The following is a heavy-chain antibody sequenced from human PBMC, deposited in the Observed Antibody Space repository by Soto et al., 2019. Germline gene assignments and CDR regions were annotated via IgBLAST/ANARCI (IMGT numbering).Heavy chain of an antibody. CDR3: EKEGQIIVYAYYFDY. CDR2: ISGSGGST. CDR1: GFTFSSYA. Sequence: EVPLLESGGGLVQPGVSLRLSCAASGFTFSSYAMSSVRQAPGQGLEWVSAISGSGGSTSYADSVKGRFTISRDNSKNTLYLQMNSLRAADTAVYSCEKEGQIIVYAYYFDYWGQGTLVTVSS. D-gene: IGHD1-26*01. V-gene: IGHV3-23*01. J-gene: IGHJ4*02.